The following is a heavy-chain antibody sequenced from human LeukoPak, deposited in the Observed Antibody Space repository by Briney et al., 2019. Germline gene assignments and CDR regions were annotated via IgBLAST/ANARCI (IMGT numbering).Heavy chain of an antibody. V-gene: IGHV3-30*03. D-gene: IGHD6-19*01. CDR2: ISYDGSNE. CDR1: GFTFSTYG. Sequence: PGGSLRLSCAASGFTFSTYGMHWVRQAPGKGLEWVAVISYDGSNEYYADSVKGRFTISRDNSKNTLYLQMNSLRAEDTAVYYCAREVYSSGWYGYYFDYWGQGTLVTVSS. J-gene: IGHJ4*02. CDR3: AREVYSSGWYGYYFDY.